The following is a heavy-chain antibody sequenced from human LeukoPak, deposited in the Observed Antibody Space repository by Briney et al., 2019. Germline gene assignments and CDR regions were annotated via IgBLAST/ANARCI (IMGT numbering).Heavy chain of an antibody. V-gene: IGHV4-39*01. J-gene: IGHJ4*02. D-gene: IGHD6-19*01. CDR1: GGSISSSNYY. CDR3: ARLPVAVLGDYFDY. Sequence: SETLSLTCTVSGGSISSSNYYWGWIRQPPGKGLEWIGSIYYSGSTYYNPSLRSRVTISVDTSKNQFSLKLGSVTAADTAVYYCARLPVAVLGDYFDYWGQGTLVTVPS. CDR2: IYYSGST.